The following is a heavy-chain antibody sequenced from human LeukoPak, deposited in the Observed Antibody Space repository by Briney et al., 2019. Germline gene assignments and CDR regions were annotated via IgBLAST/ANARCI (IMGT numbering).Heavy chain of an antibody. Sequence: GALVKVSCKASGYAFTTYDINWVRQATGQGPEWIGWMNPNSGNTGYTQNFQGRVTMTRNTSISTAYMELSSLKSEDTAVYYCARGRGSGHKENWFDPWGLGTLVTVSS. J-gene: IGHJ5*02. CDR3: ARGRGSGHKENWFDP. CDR1: GYAFTTYD. CDR2: MNPNSGNT. D-gene: IGHD6-19*01. V-gene: IGHV1-8*01.